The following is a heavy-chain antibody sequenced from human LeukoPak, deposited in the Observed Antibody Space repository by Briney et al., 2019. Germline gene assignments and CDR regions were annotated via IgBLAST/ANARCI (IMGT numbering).Heavy chain of an antibody. V-gene: IGHV4-39*01. D-gene: IGHD3-22*01. J-gene: IGHJ5*02. CDR2: IYYSGDT. CDR3: ARRMNYYDSSGSGTWFDP. Sequence: PSETLSLTCTVSGGSISSSSYYCGWIRQPPGKGLEWIGSIYYSGDTYYNPSLKSRVTVSVDTSRNQFSLKLSSVTAADTAVYYCARRMNYYDSSGSGTWFDPWGQGTLVTVSS. CDR1: GGSISSSSYY.